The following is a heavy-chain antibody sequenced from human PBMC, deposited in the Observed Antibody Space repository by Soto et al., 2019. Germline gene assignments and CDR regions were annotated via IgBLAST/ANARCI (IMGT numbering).Heavy chain of an antibody. CDR3: AADQDGGDYYYYFGMDV. J-gene: IGHJ6*02. D-gene: IGHD3-10*01. Sequence: QMQLVQSGPEVKKPGTSVKVSCKASGFTFTSSAVQWVRQARGQRLEWIGWIVVGSGNTNYAQKFQERVTITRDMSTSTAYMELSSLRSEDTAVYYCAADQDGGDYYYYFGMDVWGQGTTVTVSS. V-gene: IGHV1-58*01. CDR2: IVVGSGNT. CDR1: GFTFTSSA.